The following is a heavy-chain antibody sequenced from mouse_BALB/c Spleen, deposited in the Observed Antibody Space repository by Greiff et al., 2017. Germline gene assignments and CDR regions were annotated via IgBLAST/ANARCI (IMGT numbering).Heavy chain of an antibody. J-gene: IGHJ3*01. CDR2: IYPGDGDT. D-gene: IGHD6-1*01. V-gene: IGHV1-87*01. CDR1: GYTFTSYW. CDR3: AQLAY. Sequence: LVESGAELARPGASVKLSCKASGYTFTSYWMQWVKQRPGPGLEWIGAIYPGDGDTRYTQKFKGKATFTADKSSSTAYMQLSSLASEDSAVFYCAQLAYGGQGTVVTVSA.